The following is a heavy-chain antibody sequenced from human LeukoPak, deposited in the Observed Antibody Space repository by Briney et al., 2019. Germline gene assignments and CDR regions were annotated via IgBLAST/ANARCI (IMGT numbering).Heavy chain of an antibody. CDR2: ISTASDYI. V-gene: IGHV3-21*01. D-gene: IGHD1-26*01. CDR1: GFSFSRYN. Sequence: GGSLRLSCAASGFSFSRYNMNWVRQAPGKGLEWVSSISTASDYIYYADSVKGRFTISRDNAKNSLYLQMNSLRAEDTAVYYCARDPYSGSYGNYYYYFMDVWGKGTTVTISS. CDR3: ARDPYSGSYGNYYYYFMDV. J-gene: IGHJ6*03.